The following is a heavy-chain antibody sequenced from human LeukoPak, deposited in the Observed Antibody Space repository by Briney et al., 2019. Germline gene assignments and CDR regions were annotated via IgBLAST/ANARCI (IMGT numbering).Heavy chain of an antibody. CDR2: IRSKAYGGTT. CDR1: GFTFGDYA. D-gene: IGHD3-3*01. J-gene: IGHJ4*02. Sequence: GGSLRLSCTASGFTFGDYAMSWFRQAPGKGLEWVGFIRSKAYGGTTEYAASVKGRFTISRDDSKSIAYLQMNSLKTEDTAVYYCRVSLEWFPFDYWGQGTLVTVSS. V-gene: IGHV3-49*03. CDR3: RVSLEWFPFDY.